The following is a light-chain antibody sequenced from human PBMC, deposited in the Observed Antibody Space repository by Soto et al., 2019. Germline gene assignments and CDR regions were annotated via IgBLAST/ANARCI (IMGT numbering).Light chain of an antibody. Sequence: EIVMTQSPATLSVSPGERATLSCRASQSVGTNLAWYQQKPCQAPRLLIYGASTRATGIPDRFSGSGSGTEFTLTISSLRSEDFAVYHCQQYKTWSSITFGQGTRLEIK. V-gene: IGKV3-15*01. CDR2: GAS. CDR3: QQYKTWSSIT. J-gene: IGKJ5*01. CDR1: QSVGTN.